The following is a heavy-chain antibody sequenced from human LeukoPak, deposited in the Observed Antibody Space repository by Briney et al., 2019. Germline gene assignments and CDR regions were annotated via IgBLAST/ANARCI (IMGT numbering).Heavy chain of an antibody. CDR1: GFTFSSYE. Sequence: GGSLRLSCAASGFTFSSYEMNWVRQAPGKGLEWVSYISSSGSTIYYADSAKGRFTISRDNAKNSLYLQMNSLRAEDTAVYYCARDSPYYDILTGSPPDYWGQGTLVTVSS. CDR2: ISSSGSTI. V-gene: IGHV3-48*03. D-gene: IGHD3-9*01. CDR3: ARDSPYYDILTGSPPDY. J-gene: IGHJ4*02.